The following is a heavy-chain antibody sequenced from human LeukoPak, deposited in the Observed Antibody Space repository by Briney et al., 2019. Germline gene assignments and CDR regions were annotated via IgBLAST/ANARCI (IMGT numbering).Heavy chain of an antibody. CDR3: ARATTVTTSDAFDI. D-gene: IGHD4-11*01. Sequence: GGSLRLSCAASGFTFSSYGMHWVRQAPGKGLEWVAVISYDGSNKYYADSVKGRFTISRDNAKNSLYLQMNSLRAEDTAVYYCARATTVTTSDAFDIWGQGTMVTVSS. V-gene: IGHV3-30*03. CDR2: ISYDGSNK. J-gene: IGHJ3*02. CDR1: GFTFSSYG.